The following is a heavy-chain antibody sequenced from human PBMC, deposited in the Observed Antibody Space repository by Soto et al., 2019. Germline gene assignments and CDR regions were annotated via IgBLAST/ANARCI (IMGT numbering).Heavy chain of an antibody. D-gene: IGHD6-19*01. CDR3: AKGGLLYYYYYVDV. Sequence: HPGGSLRLSCAASGFTFSSYGMHWVRQAPGKGLEWVAVISYDGSNKYYADSVKGRFTISRDNSKNTLYLQMNSLRAEDTAVYYCAKGGLLYYYYYVDVWGKGTTVTVSS. J-gene: IGHJ6*03. V-gene: IGHV3-30*18. CDR1: GFTFSSYG. CDR2: ISYDGSNK.